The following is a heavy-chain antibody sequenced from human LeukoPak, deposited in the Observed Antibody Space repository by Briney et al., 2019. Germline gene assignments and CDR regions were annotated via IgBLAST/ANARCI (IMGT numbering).Heavy chain of an antibody. CDR2: IRSKIYGGTP. Sequence: GGSLRLFCTASGNTFGDYAMTWVRQAPGRGLEWVGFIRSKIYGGTPEYAASVKGRFTISRDDSKGIAYLQMNSLKTEDTAVYYCTRDQTPYYWGQGTLVTVSS. CDR1: GNTFGDYA. J-gene: IGHJ4*02. CDR3: TRDQTPYY. V-gene: IGHV3-49*04.